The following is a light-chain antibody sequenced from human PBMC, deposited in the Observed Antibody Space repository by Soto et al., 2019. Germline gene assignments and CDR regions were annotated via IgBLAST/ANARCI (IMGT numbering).Light chain of an antibody. CDR1: SSDIGGYNF. CDR3: SSHGGSNNPYV. J-gene: IGLJ1*01. CDR2: DVT. V-gene: IGLV2-8*01. Sequence: QSALTQPPSASGSPGQSVAISCTGTSSDIGGYNFVSWYQQHPGKAPKLMIYDVTKRPSGVPDRFSGSKSGNTATLIVSGLKAEDEDDYYCSSHGGSNNPYVFGPGTKLTVL.